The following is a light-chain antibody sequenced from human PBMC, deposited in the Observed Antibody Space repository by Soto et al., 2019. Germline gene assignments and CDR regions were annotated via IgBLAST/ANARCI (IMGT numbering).Light chain of an antibody. CDR3: QQYGGSPPIT. Sequence: EIGLTQSPATLSLSPGERATLSCRASQSVGYHLAWYQQKPGQAPRLLIYDASNRATGIPARFSGSGSGTDFTLTISRVDPEDFAVYYCQQYGGSPPITFGQGTRLEIK. CDR2: DAS. J-gene: IGKJ5*01. CDR1: QSVGYH. V-gene: IGKV3-11*01.